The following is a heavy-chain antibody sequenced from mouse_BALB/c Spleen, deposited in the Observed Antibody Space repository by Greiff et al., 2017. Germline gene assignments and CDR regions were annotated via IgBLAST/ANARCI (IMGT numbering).Heavy chain of an antibody. CDR3: ANYGNLFAY. Sequence: EVHLVESGPGLVKPSQSLSLTCSVTGYSITSGYYWNWIRQFPGNKLEWMGYISYDGSNNYNPSLKNRISITRDTSKNQFFLKLNSVTTEDTATYYCANYGNLFAYWGQGTLVTVSA. CDR2: ISYDGSN. V-gene: IGHV3-6*02. CDR1: GYSITSGYY. J-gene: IGHJ3*01. D-gene: IGHD2-1*01.